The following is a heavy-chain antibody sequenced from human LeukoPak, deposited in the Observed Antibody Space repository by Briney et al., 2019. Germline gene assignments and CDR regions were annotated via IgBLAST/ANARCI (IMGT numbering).Heavy chain of an antibody. Sequence: SETLSLTCTVSGGSISSSSYYWGWIRQPPGKGLEWIGSIYYSGSTYYNPSLKSRVTISVDTSKNQSSLKLSSVTAADTAVYYCARVSRFVVVPAAGYFQHWGQGTLVTVSS. CDR3: ARVSRFVVVPAAGYFQH. D-gene: IGHD2-2*01. CDR1: GGSISSSSYY. V-gene: IGHV4-39*07. J-gene: IGHJ1*01. CDR2: IYYSGST.